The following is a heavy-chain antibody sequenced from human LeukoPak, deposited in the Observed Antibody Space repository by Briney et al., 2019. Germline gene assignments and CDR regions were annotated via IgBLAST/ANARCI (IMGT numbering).Heavy chain of an antibody. CDR2: INSDGSST. CDR1: GFTFSSYL. V-gene: IGHV3-74*01. D-gene: IGHD1-26*01. Sequence: GGSLRLSCAASGFTFSSYLMHWVRQAPGKGLVWASRINSDGSSTRYADSVKGRFTISRDNAKNTLYLQMNSLRAEDTAVYYCTRDGVGTGDYWGQGTLATVSS. CDR3: TRDGVGTGDY. J-gene: IGHJ4*02.